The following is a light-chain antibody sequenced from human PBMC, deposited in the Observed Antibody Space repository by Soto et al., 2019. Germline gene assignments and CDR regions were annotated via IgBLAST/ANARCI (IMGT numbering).Light chain of an antibody. CDR2: DVS. J-gene: IGLJ1*01. Sequence: QSALTRPRSVSGSPGQSVTISCTGTSSDVGGYNYVSWYQQHPGKAPKLMIYDVSKRPSGVPDRFSGSKSGNTASLTISGLQADDEADYYCCSYAGSYTHYVFGTGTKDTVL. CDR3: CSYAGSYTHYV. V-gene: IGLV2-11*01. CDR1: SSDVGGYNY.